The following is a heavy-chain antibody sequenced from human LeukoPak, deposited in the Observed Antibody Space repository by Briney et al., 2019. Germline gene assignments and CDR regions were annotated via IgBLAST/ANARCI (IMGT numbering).Heavy chain of an antibody. V-gene: IGHV3-23*01. CDR1: GFTFSTFG. CDR3: ARVSYGGNDDY. D-gene: IGHD4-23*01. CDR2: ITGSGATT. Sequence: PGGSLRLSCAASGFTFSTFGMSWVRRAPGNWPEWVSDITGSGATTYYAGSVKGRFTISRDNSKNTLYLQMNSLRAEDTAVYYCARVSYGGNDDYWGQGTLVTVSS. J-gene: IGHJ4*02.